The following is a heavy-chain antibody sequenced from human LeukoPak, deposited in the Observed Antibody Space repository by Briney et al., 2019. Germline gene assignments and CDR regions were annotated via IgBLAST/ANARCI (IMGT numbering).Heavy chain of an antibody. V-gene: IGHV5-51*01. CDR2: IYPRDSDT. Sequence: GESLKISCKGSGYNFTNYWIAWVRQTPGKGLRCMGIIYPRDSDTRYSPSCQGQVTISADKSVSTAYLQWSSLKASDTAMYYCARAIGTITMIRGVIRRSGWFDPWGQGTLVTVSS. D-gene: IGHD3-10*01. CDR3: ARAIGTITMIRGVIRRSGWFDP. CDR1: GYNFTNYW. J-gene: IGHJ5*02.